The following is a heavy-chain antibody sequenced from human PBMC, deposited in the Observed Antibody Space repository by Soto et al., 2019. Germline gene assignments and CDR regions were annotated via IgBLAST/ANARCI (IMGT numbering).Heavy chain of an antibody. D-gene: IGHD2-2*01. CDR1: GGTFTNYA. Sequence: QVRLVQSGAEVKKPGSSLKVSCKASGGTFTNYAFSWVRQAPGQGLEWMGGIIPVFGTPDYAQKFQGRVTITADESRRTASMELSSLRSDDTAVYYCARERSVGYCITTTCPKPFYYYAMDVWGQGTTFTVSS. V-gene: IGHV1-69*12. CDR2: IIPVFGTP. CDR3: ARERSVGYCITTTCPKPFYYYAMDV. J-gene: IGHJ6*02.